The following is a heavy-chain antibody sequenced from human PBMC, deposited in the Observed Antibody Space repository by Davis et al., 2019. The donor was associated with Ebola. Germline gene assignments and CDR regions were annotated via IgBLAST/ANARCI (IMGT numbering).Heavy chain of an antibody. V-gene: IGHV5-51*01. CDR2: IYPGDSDT. Sequence: GESLKISCKGSGYSFTSYWIGWVRQMPGKGLEWMGIIYPGDSDTRYSPSFQGQVTISADKSISTAYLQWSSLKASDTAMYYCARLAATIDRYYYYYGMDVWGQGTTVTVSS. CDR3: ARLAATIDRYYYYYGMDV. D-gene: IGHD5-12*01. CDR1: GYSFTSYW. J-gene: IGHJ6*02.